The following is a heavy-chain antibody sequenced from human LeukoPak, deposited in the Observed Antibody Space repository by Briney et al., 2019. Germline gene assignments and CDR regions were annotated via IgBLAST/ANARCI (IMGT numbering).Heavy chain of an antibody. CDR3: AKDLGGSGSWYYFDY. Sequence: GGPLRLPCAASGFTFDDYAMHWVRQAPGKGLEWVSGISWNSGSIGYADSVKGRFTISRDNAKNSLYLQMNSLRAEDTALYYCAKDLGGSGSWYYFDYWGQGTLVTVSS. J-gene: IGHJ4*02. CDR1: GFTFDDYA. CDR2: ISWNSGSI. V-gene: IGHV3-9*01. D-gene: IGHD3-10*01.